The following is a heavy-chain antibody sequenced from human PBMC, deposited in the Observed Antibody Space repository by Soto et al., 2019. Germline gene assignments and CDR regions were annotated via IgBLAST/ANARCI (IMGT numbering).Heavy chain of an antibody. CDR3: ARDPNDGSGYEYTH. Sequence: QVQLEQSGAEVKKPGASVKVSCRAYGYTFTSYYIHWVRQAPGQGLEWMGIIKSSDGTTNYAQKFQGRVTMTRDTSTSTVYMELSSLRSEDTAVYYCARDPNDGSGYEYTHWGQGTLVTVSS. J-gene: IGHJ4*02. CDR1: GYTFTSYY. D-gene: IGHD3-22*01. V-gene: IGHV1-46*01. CDR2: IKSSDGTT.